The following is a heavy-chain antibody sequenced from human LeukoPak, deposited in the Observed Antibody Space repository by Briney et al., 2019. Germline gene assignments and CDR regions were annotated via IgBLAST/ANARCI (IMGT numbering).Heavy chain of an antibody. V-gene: IGHV4-59*01. Sequence: PSETLSLTCTVSGGSISSYYWSWIRQPPGKGLGWVGYIYYSGSTNYDPSLKSRVTISVDTSKNQFSLKLSSVTAADTAVHYCASSGLGWFAPWGQGTLVTVSS. CDR2: IYYSGST. CDR3: ASSGLGWFAP. J-gene: IGHJ5*02. CDR1: GGSISSYY. D-gene: IGHD5-12*01.